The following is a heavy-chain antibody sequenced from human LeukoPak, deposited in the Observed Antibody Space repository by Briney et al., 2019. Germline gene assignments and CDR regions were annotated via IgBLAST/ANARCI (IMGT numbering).Heavy chain of an antibody. D-gene: IGHD2-21*02. J-gene: IGHJ3*02. CDR1: GGAVNSFY. V-gene: IGHV4-4*07. CDR2: IYTSGVT. CDR3: ARSYGDNVLTAFDI. Sequence: SETLSLTCTVSGGAVNSFYWSWIRQPAGKGLEWIGGIYTSGVTNYNPSLTSRISMSMDTSRNQVSLELSSVTAADTAVYYCARSYGDNVLTAFDIWGQGTMVIVSS.